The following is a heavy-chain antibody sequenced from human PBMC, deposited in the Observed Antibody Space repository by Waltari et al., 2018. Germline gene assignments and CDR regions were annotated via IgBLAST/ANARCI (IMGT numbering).Heavy chain of an antibody. D-gene: IGHD3-10*01. CDR3: TRDLYGSGGDWFDP. J-gene: IGHJ5*02. Sequence: EVRLAESGGGLVKPGGSRRLSCTASGFAFGDYDMNWVRQAPGTGLEWVSSIGGTHSNIFYADSVKGRFTVSRDNAKNSLYFQMDNLRAEDSGLYYCTRDLYGSGGDWFDPWGQGTLVTVSS. CDR1: GFAFGDYD. V-gene: IGHV3-21*01. CDR2: IGGTHSNI.